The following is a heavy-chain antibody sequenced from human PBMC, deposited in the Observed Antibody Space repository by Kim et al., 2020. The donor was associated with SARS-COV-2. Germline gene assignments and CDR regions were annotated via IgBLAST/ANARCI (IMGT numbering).Heavy chain of an antibody. J-gene: IGHJ5*02. V-gene: IGHV4-4*02. CDR1: GGSISSSNW. Sequence: SETLSLTCAVSGGSISSSNWWSWVRQPPGKGLEWIGEIYHSGSTTYNTSLKSRVTISVDKSKNQFSLKLSSVTAADTAVYYCARGVVAATETYNRFDPWGQGTLVTVSS. D-gene: IGHD2-15*01. CDR3: ARGVVAATETYNRFDP. CDR2: IYHSGST.